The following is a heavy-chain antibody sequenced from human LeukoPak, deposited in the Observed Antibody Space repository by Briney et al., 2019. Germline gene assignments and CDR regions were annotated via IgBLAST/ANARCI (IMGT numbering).Heavy chain of an antibody. Sequence: PSETLSLTCTVSGGSISSYYWSWIRQPPGKGLEWIGYIYYSGSTNYNPSLKSRVTISVDTSKNQFSLKLSSVTAADTAVYYCARDSGWGWYFDLWGRGTLVTVSS. CDR3: ARDSGWGWYFDL. D-gene: IGHD6-19*01. CDR2: IYYSGST. V-gene: IGHV4-59*01. J-gene: IGHJ2*01. CDR1: GGSISSYY.